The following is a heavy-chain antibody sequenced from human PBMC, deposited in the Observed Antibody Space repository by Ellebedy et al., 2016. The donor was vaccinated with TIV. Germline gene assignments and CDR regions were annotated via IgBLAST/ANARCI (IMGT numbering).Heavy chain of an antibody. CDR2: IYYSGST. D-gene: IGHD2-21*02. V-gene: IGHV4-59*01. CDR3: AGAYCGGDCYSPPYWYFDL. J-gene: IGHJ2*01. CDR1: GGSMSSYY. Sequence: MPGGSLRLSCTVSGGSMSSYYWSWIRQPPGKGLEWIGYIYYSGSTNYNPSLKSRVTISVDTSKNQFSLKLNSVTAADTAVYYCAGAYCGGDCYSPPYWYFDLWGRGTLVTVSS.